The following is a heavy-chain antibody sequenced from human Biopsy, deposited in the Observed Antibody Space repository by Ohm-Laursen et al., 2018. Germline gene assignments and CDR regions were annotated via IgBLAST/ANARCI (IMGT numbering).Heavy chain of an antibody. J-gene: IGHJ6*02. CDR3: VRGVDYYDPYHYYALDV. Sequence: TLSLTCTVSGDSISSDYYWTWIRQVPGEGLEWIAYMHHSGPTYTYYNPSLKSRVAISVDTSKNQFSLKVRSVTAADTAVYYCVRGVDYYDPYHYYALDVWGQGTTVTVSS. CDR1: GDSISSDYY. V-gene: IGHV4-30-4*08. D-gene: IGHD3-22*01. CDR2: MHHSGPT.